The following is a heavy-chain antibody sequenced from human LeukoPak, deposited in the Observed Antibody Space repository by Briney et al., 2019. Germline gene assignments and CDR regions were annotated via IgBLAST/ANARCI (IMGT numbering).Heavy chain of an antibody. CDR3: ARDRRYFLDH. CDR2: ISGSGDST. CDR1: GFTFSSYA. V-gene: IGHV3-23*01. J-gene: IGHJ5*02. Sequence: GGSLRLSCAASGFTFSSYAMHWVRQAPGKGLEWVSAISGSGDSTYYADSVKGRFTISRDNSKSTLFLEMDSLRAEDTAVYYCARDRRYFLDHWGQGTLVTVSS. D-gene: IGHD3-9*01.